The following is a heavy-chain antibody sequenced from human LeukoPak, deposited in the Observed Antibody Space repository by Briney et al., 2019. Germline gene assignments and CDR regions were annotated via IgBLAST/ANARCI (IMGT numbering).Heavy chain of an antibody. CDR1: GFTFSSYS. CDR3: ARDGMVRGVIIWDAFDI. V-gene: IGHV3-48*02. J-gene: IGHJ3*02. CDR2: ISSSISTI. Sequence: GGSLTLSCAASGFTFSSYSMNWVRQAPGKGLEWVSYISSSISTIYYADSVKGRFTISRDNAKNSLYLQMNSLRDEDTAGYYCARDGMVRGVIIWDAFDIWGQGTMVTVSS. D-gene: IGHD3-10*01.